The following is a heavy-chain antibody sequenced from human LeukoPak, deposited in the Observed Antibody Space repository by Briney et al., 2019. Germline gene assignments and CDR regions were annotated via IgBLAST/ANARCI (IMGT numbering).Heavy chain of an antibody. CDR1: GGTFSSYA. D-gene: IGHD3-22*01. CDR3: ARYPMIRLDAFDI. Sequence: ASVKVSCKASGGTFSSYAISWVRQAPGQGLEWMGGIIPIFGTANYAQKFQGRVTITADESTSTAYMELSSLRSEDTAVYYCARYPMIRLDAFDIWGQGTMVTVSS. J-gene: IGHJ3*02. CDR2: IIPIFGTA. V-gene: IGHV1-69*13.